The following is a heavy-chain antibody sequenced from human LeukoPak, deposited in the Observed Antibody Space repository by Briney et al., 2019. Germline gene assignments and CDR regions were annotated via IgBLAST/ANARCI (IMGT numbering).Heavy chain of an antibody. V-gene: IGHV3-48*02. J-gene: IGHJ4*02. CDR2: ISSSSSTM. CDR1: GFTFRSHS. CDR3: ARDRGYCSGGSCYSPDY. Sequence: GGSLRPSCAASGFTFRSHSMNWVRQAPGKGLEWVSYISSSSSTMDYADSVKGRFTISRDNAKNSLYLQMNSLRDEDTAVYYCARDRGYCSGGSCYSPDYWGQGTLVTVSS. D-gene: IGHD2-15*01.